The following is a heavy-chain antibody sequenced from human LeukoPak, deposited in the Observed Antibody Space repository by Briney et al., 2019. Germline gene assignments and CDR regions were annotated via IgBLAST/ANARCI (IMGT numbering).Heavy chain of an antibody. D-gene: IGHD3-22*01. V-gene: IGHV1-8*01. CDR2: MNPNSGNT. CDR1: GYTFTSYD. Sequence: ASVKASCKASGYTFTSYDINWVRQATGQGLEWMGWMNPNSGNTGYAQKFQGRVTMTRNTSISTAYMELSSLRSEDTAVYYCARGTPRGYYDSSGYYYLNDYWGQGTLVTVSS. CDR3: ARGTPRGYYDSSGYYYLNDY. J-gene: IGHJ4*02.